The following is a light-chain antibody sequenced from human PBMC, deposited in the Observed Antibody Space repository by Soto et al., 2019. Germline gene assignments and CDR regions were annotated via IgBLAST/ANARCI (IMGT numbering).Light chain of an antibody. J-gene: IGLJ2*01. CDR2: AVS. CDR1: SSDVGGYNY. Sequence: QSALTQPRSVSGSPGQSVTISCTGTSSDVGGYNYVSWYQQHSGKAPKLMIYAVSKRPSGVPDRFSGSKSGNTASLTISGLQTEDEADYYCCSYAGSYSVVFGGGTKVTVL. V-gene: IGLV2-11*01. CDR3: CSYAGSYSVV.